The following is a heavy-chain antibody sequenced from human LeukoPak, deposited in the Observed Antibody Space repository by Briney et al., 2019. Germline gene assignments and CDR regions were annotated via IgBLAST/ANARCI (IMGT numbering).Heavy chain of an antibody. Sequence: GGSLRLSCAASGFTFSSYGMHWVRQAPGKGLEWVAVISYDGSNKYYADSVKGRFTISRDNSKNTLFLQMNILRAEDTAVYYCARAAYDSSGYLTLWGQGTLVAVSS. J-gene: IGHJ4*02. V-gene: IGHV3-30*03. CDR2: ISYDGSNK. CDR1: GFTFSSYG. CDR3: ARAAYDSSGYLTL. D-gene: IGHD3-22*01.